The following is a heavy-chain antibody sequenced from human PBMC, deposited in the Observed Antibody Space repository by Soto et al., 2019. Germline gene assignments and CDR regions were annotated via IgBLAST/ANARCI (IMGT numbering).Heavy chain of an antibody. CDR1: GDTFTSYY. J-gene: IGHJ4*02. D-gene: IGHD1-26*01. CDR2: INPHGGST. CDR3: ARDPSGSYSPRSDY. Sequence: ASVKVSCKAPGDTFTSYYLNWVRQAPGQGLEWMGVINPHGGSTKYAQKFQGRITMTRDTSRSTVYMELSSLRSEDTAVYYCARDPSGSYSPRSDYWGQGTLVTVSS. V-gene: IGHV1-46*01.